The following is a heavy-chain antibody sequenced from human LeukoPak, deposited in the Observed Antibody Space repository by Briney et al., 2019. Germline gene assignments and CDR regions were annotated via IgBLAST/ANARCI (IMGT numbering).Heavy chain of an antibody. J-gene: IGHJ4*02. V-gene: IGHV3-48*03. D-gene: IGHD3-10*01. CDR2: ISSSGSTI. CDR1: GFTFSSYE. CDR3: ARGNTYYYGSGSSYYFDY. Sequence: GGSLRLSCAASGFTFSSYEMNWVRQAPGKGLEWVSYISSSGSTIYYADCVKGRFTISRDNAKNSLYLQMNSLRGEDTAVYYCARGNTYYYGSGSSYYFDYWGQGTLVTVSS.